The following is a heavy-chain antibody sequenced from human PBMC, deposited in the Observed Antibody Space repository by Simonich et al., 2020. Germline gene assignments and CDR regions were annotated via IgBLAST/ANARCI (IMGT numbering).Heavy chain of an antibody. Sequence: EVQLVASGGGLVQPGGSLRLSCAASGFTFSSYWMSWVRQAPGKGLEWVANIKQDGREKYYVDSVKCRFTISRDNAKNSLYLQMNSLRAEDTAVYYCARDGLGTAYYYYMDVWGKGTTVTVSS. V-gene: IGHV3-7*01. J-gene: IGHJ6*03. CDR2: IKQDGREK. CDR1: GFTFSSYW. D-gene: IGHD7-27*01. CDR3: ARDGLGTAYYYYMDV.